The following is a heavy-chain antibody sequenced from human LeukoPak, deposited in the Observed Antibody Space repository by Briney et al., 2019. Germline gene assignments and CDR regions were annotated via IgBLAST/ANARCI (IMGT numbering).Heavy chain of an antibody. D-gene: IGHD5-18*01. Sequence: SVKVSCKASGGTFSSYTISWVRQAPGQGLEWMGRIIPILGIANYAQKFQGRVTITADKSTSTAYMELSSLRSEDTAVYCCATGREGASYFSYYMDVWGKGTTVTVSS. CDR1: GGTFSSYT. CDR2: IIPILGIA. V-gene: IGHV1-69*02. J-gene: IGHJ6*03. CDR3: ATGREGASYFSYYMDV.